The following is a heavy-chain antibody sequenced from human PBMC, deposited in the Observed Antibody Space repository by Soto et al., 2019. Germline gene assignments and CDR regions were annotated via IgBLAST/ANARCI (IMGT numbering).Heavy chain of an antibody. CDR3: ARETGFSYAQGGLLH. Sequence: QVQMQEAGPGLVKPSETLSLTCTVSGGSVTKYYWNWIRQTPGKGLEWIGYIYRTGSTNYNPSLTSRVTISIDTSKNPFALRMTSVTAADTAVYYCARETGFSYAQGGLLHWGQGTLVTVSS. CDR1: GGSVTKYY. D-gene: IGHD2-21*01. V-gene: IGHV4-59*02. J-gene: IGHJ1*01. CDR2: IYRTGST.